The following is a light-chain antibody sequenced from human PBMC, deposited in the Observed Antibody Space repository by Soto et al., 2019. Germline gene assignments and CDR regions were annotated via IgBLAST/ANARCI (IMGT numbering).Light chain of an antibody. V-gene: IGLV1-44*01. Sequence: QSVLTQPPSASGTPGQRVTISCSGSSSNIGNNTVNWYQQLPGTAPKLLIYGNNHRTSGVPDRFSGSKSGTSASLANSRLQSEDEADYFCAAWDDSLNGPVFGGGTKLTVL. CDR1: SSNIGNNT. J-gene: IGLJ3*02. CDR3: AAWDDSLNGPV. CDR2: GNN.